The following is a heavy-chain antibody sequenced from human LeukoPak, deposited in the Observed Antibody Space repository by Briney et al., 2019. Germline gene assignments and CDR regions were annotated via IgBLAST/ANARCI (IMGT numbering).Heavy chain of an antibody. D-gene: IGHD3-22*01. J-gene: IGHJ4*02. Sequence: SETLSLTCTVSGGSISSGGYYWSWIRQPPGKGLEWIGYIYHSGSTYYNPSLKSRVTISVDTSKNQFSLKLSSVTAADTAVYYCARYTPSSGYYFWGQGTLVTVSS. V-gene: IGHV4-30-2*01. CDR3: ARYTPSSGYYF. CDR1: GGSISSGGYY. CDR2: IYHSGST.